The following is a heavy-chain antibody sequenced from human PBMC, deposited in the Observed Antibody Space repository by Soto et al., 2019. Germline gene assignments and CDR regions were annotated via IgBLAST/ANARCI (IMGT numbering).Heavy chain of an antibody. J-gene: IGHJ3*02. Sequence: GGSLRLSCAVSGFSVSNTYMSWVRQAPGKGLEWISVIYRGRATYYADSVKGRFTISRDDSRNMVYLQMNSLTTEDTAVYFCARDRSDSSRADSFDIWGQGTMVTVSS. CDR2: IYRGRAT. V-gene: IGHV3-53*01. CDR3: ARDRSDSSRADSFDI. D-gene: IGHD6-25*01. CDR1: GFSVSNTY.